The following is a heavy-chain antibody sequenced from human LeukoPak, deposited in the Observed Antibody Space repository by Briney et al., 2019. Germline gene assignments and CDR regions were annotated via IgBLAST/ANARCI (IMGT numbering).Heavy chain of an antibody. Sequence: SQTLSLTCTVSGGSISSGGYYWSWIRQPPGKGLEWIGYIYHSGSTYYNPSLKSRVTISVDRSKNQFSLKLSSVTAADTAVYYCARSSSSSVWFDPWGQGTLVTVSS. CDR3: ARSSSSSVWFDP. J-gene: IGHJ5*02. V-gene: IGHV4-30-2*01. CDR2: IYHSGST. CDR1: GGSISSGGYY. D-gene: IGHD6-6*01.